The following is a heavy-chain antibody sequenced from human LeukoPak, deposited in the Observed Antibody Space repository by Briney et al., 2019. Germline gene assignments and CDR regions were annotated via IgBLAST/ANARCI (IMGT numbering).Heavy chain of an antibody. Sequence: GGSLRLSCAASGFTFNNYAVNWVRQAPGKGLERVSGISSSGVSTYYADSVKGRFTISRDNSKNTLYLQMNSLRAEDTAIYYCAKQGSAWYSDYWDQGTLVTVSS. CDR2: ISSSGVST. CDR3: AKQGSAWYSDY. CDR1: GFTFNNYA. D-gene: IGHD6-19*01. V-gene: IGHV3-23*01. J-gene: IGHJ4*02.